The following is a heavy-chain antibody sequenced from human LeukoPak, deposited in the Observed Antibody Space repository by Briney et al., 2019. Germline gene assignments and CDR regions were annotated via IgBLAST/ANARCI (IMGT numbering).Heavy chain of an antibody. V-gene: IGHV4-59*08. J-gene: IGHJ5*02. CDR3: ARHFETYYYDSSGPGGFDP. CDR2: IFYSGST. CDR1: GGSISSHY. Sequence: SETLSLTCTVSGGSISSHYWTWIRQPPGKGLEYIGYIFYSGSTNYNPSLKSRVTISVDTSKNQFSLKLSSVTAADTAVYYCARHFETYYYDSSGPGGFDPWGQGTLVTVSS. D-gene: IGHD3-22*01.